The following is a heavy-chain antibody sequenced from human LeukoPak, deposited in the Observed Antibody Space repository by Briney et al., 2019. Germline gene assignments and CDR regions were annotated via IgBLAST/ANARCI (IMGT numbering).Heavy chain of an antibody. CDR1: GYTFTSYA. V-gene: IGHV1-3*01. CDR2: INAGNGNT. Sequence: ASVKVSCKASGYTFTSYAMHWVRQAPGQRLEWMGWINAGNGNTKYSQKFQGRVTITRNTSASTAYMELSSLRSEDTAVYYCAREVVVGGGNWFDPWGQGTLVTVSS. CDR3: AREVVVGGGNWFDP. D-gene: IGHD2-2*01. J-gene: IGHJ5*02.